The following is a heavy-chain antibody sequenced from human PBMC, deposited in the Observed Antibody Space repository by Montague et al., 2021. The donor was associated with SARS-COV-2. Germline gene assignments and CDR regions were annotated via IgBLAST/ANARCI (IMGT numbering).Heavy chain of an antibody. D-gene: IGHD6-13*01. J-gene: IGHJ4*02. V-gene: IGHV4-4*02. Sequence: SETLSLTCAVSGDSINSDHWWSWVRQPPGKGLEWIVVTHQWGGTNYHPSPRRRASIFLDKSKNQFSLTLTSVTAADTAMYYCASHFVWQQLSTWGQGTLVSVSS. CDR3: ASHFVWQQLST. CDR2: THQWGGT. CDR1: GDSINSDHW.